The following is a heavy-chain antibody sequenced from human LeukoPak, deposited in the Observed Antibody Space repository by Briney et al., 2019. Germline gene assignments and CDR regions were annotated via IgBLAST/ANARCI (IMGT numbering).Heavy chain of an antibody. CDR2: INPSGIST. D-gene: IGHD4-23*01. CDR3: ARDNSIADRGWWFDP. J-gene: IGHJ5*02. V-gene: IGHV1-46*01. CDR1: GYTFTSYD. Sequence: ASVRVSCKASGYTFTSYDINWVQQAPGQGLEWMGLINPSGISTLYAEKFRGRIIMTRDMSTATDYMELSSLRSEDTAVYYCARDNSIADRGWWFDPWGQGTLVTVSS.